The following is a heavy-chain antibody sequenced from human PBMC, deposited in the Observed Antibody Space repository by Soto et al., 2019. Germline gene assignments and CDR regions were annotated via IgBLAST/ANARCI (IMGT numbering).Heavy chain of an antibody. CDR3: AKEGGGAHFCSYYYYGMDV. CDR2: TSSDGSSK. J-gene: IGHJ6*02. D-gene: IGHD3-3*02. Sequence: GRSLRLSCAASGFTLSRSGMHWVRQAPGKWLEWVAVTSSDGSSKYYAHSVKGRFTIPRDNSKKTLHLQMNRLRAEDKALYYYAKEGGGAHFCSYYYYGMDVCGQGTTVTVYS. V-gene: IGHV3-30*18. CDR1: GFTLSRSG.